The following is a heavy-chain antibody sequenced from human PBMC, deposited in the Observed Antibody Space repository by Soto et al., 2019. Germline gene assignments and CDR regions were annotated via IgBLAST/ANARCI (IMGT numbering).Heavy chain of an antibody. D-gene: IGHD3-10*01. CDR1: GGSFSGYY. V-gene: IGHV4-34*01. CDR3: ARQSRRYYYGSGSYFDYYYGMDV. CDR2: INHSGST. Sequence: SETLSLTCAVYGGSFSGYYWSWIRQPPGKGLEWIGEINHSGSTNYNPSLKSRVTISVDTSKNQFSLKLSSVTAADTAVYYCARQSRRYYYGSGSYFDYYYGMDVWGQGTTVTVSS. J-gene: IGHJ6*02.